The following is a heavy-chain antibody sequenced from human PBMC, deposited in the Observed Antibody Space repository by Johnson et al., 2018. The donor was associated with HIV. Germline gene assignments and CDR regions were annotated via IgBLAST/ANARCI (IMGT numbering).Heavy chain of an antibody. CDR2: IYSGGST. J-gene: IGHJ3*02. CDR3: AGTRGYSGSRWDGAFDI. Sequence: VQVVESGGGLIQPGGSLRLYCAASGFTVSSNYMSWVRQAPGKGLEWVSVIYSGGSTYYADSVKGRFTISRDTSKNPLYLQMNSLRAEDQAVYYCAGTRGYSGSRWDGAFDIWGQGTMVTVSS. CDR1: GFTVSSNY. D-gene: IGHD5-12*01. V-gene: IGHV3-53*01.